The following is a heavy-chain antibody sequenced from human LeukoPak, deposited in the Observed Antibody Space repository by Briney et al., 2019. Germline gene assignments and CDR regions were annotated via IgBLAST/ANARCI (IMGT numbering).Heavy chain of an antibody. J-gene: IGHJ4*02. Sequence: SETLSLTCTDSGGSISSYYWSWIRQPPGKGLEWIGYIYYSGSTNYNPSLKSRVTISVDTSKNQFSLKLSSVTAADTAVYYCAREVAAAGTIDYWGQGTLVTVSS. D-gene: IGHD6-13*01. CDR1: GGSISSYY. V-gene: IGHV4-59*01. CDR2: IYYSGST. CDR3: AREVAAAGTIDY.